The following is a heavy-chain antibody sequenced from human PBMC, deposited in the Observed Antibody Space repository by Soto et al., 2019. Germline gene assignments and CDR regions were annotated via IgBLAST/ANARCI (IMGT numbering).Heavy chain of an antibody. CDR3: ARLGHYYDSSGYYPTSYFDY. V-gene: IGHV4-39*01. CDR2: IYYSGST. Sequence: SETLSLTCTVSCGSISSSSYYWGWIRQPPGKGLEWIGSIYYSGSTYYNPSLKSRVTISVDTSKNQFSLKLSSVTAADTAVYYCARLGHYYDSSGYYPTSYFDYWGQGTLVTVSS. CDR1: CGSISSSSYY. D-gene: IGHD3-22*01. J-gene: IGHJ4*02.